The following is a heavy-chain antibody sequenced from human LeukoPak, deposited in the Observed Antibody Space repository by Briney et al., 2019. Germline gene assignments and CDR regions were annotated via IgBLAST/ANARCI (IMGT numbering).Heavy chain of an antibody. CDR2: IYSGST. CDR1: GGSISSGDYY. CDR3: ARARITIFGVVPYYFEY. V-gene: IGHV4-30-4*08. Sequence: PSQTLSLTCTVSGGSISSGDYYWSWIRQPPGKGLEWSGYIYSGSTYYNPSLKSRVTISVDTSKNQFSVKLSSVTAAGTAVYYCARARITIFGVVPYYFEYWGQGTLVTVSS. D-gene: IGHD3-3*01. J-gene: IGHJ4*02.